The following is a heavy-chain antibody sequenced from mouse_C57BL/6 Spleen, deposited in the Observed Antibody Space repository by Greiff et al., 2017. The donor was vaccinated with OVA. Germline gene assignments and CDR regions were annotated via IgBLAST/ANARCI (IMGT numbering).Heavy chain of an antibody. D-gene: IGHD4-1*01. CDR3: ARFWDGY. CDR2: IDPSDSYT. CDR1: GYTFTSYW. J-gene: IGHJ2*01. V-gene: IGHV1-50*01. Sequence: QVQLQQSGAELVKPGASVKLSCKASGYTFTSYWMQWVKQRPGQGLEWIGEIDPSDSYTNYNQKFKGKATLTVDTSSSTAYMQLSSLTSEDSAVYYCARFWDGYWGQGTTLTVSS.